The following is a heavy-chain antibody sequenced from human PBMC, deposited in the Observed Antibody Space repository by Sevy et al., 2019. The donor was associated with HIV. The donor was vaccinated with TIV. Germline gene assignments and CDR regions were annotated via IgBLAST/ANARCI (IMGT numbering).Heavy chain of an antibody. Sequence: GGSLRLSCAASGFTFSSYSMNWVRQAPGKGLEWVSSISSSSSYIYYADSVKGRFIISRDNAKNSLYLQMNSLRAEDTAGYYCARAYTSFSSGWYKDYYGMDVWGQGTTVTVSS. D-gene: IGHD6-19*01. V-gene: IGHV3-21*01. J-gene: IGHJ6*02. CDR1: GFTFSSYS. CDR3: ARAYTSFSSGWYKDYYGMDV. CDR2: ISSSSSYI.